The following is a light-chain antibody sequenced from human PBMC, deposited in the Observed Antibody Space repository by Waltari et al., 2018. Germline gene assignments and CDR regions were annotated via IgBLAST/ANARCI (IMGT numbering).Light chain of an antibody. CDR1: QSLRSSY. CDR3: QQYSGSQWT. J-gene: IGKJ1*01. V-gene: IGKV3-20*01. CDR2: GAS. Sequence: ENVLTQSPGTLSLSPGERVTLPCRASQSLRSSYLAWYQQKPGQTPRLHIYGASNRATCIPYRFSCSGSWTDVTLTSSRLEPDDFAVYYCQQYSGSQWTFGQGTKVEIK.